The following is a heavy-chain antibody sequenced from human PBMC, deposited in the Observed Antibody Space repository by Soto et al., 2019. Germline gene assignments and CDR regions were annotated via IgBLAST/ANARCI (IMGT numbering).Heavy chain of an antibody. D-gene: IGHD3-22*01. J-gene: IGHJ4*02. Sequence: QRQLQESGPGLVKPSETLSLTCTVSGDSVTISDYYWGWIRQPPGKALEWIGSIHYSGSTYYNPSLKSRVTISGDPSKKQFSLKLTSVTAADAAVYYCAAHDSGGYYAEYWGQGTLVTVSA. V-gene: IGHV4-39*01. CDR2: IHYSGST. CDR1: GDSVTISDYY. CDR3: AAHDSGGYYAEY.